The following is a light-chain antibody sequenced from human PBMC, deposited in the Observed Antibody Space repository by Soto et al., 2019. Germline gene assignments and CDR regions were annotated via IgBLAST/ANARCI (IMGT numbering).Light chain of an antibody. V-gene: IGKV3-20*01. J-gene: IGKJ1*01. CDR2: GAS. CDR1: QSVTGSY. CDR3: QQYGTSPRS. Sequence: ETVVTQSPGTLSLSTGDRATLSGRASQSVTGSYLAGYQHKPGQAPSLLIHGASSRATGIPNRFSGSGSGTDFTLTISRLEPEDFAVYYCQQYGTSPRSFGQGTKVDIK.